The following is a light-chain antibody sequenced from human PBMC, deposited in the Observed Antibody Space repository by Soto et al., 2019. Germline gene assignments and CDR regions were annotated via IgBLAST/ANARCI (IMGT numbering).Light chain of an antibody. Sequence: QSALTQPRSVSGSPGQSVTISCTGTSSDVGGYNYVSWYQQHPGKAPKLMIYDVSKRPSGVPDRFSGSKSGSTASLTISGLQAEDEADYYCSSYAGSYTYVFGTGTKLTVL. CDR2: DVS. CDR1: SSDVGGYNY. J-gene: IGLJ1*01. CDR3: SSYAGSYTYV. V-gene: IGLV2-11*01.